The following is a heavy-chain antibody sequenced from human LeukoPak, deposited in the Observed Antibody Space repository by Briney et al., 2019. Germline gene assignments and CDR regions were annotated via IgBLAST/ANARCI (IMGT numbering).Heavy chain of an antibody. CDR3: AREGRGNSRWLQLRPDY. V-gene: IGHV3-7*01. Sequence: QSGRSLSLSCAASGVTLNKYWMSSVREAPRKGLEWGANIKQDGSEKYYVDSVKGRFTISRDNAKNSLYLQMNSLRAEDTAVDYCAREGRGNSRWLQLRPDYWGQGTLVTVS. CDR1: GVTLNKYW. D-gene: IGHD5-24*01. CDR2: IKQDGSEK. J-gene: IGHJ4*02.